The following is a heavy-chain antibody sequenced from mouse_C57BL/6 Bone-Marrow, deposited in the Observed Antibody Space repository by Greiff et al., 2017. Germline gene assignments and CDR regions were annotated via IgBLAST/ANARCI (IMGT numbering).Heavy chain of an antibody. CDR2: IYPGDGDT. CDR1: GYAFSSSW. Sequence: QVQLQQSGPELVKPGASVKISCKASGYAFSSSWMNWVKQRPGKGLEWIGRIYPGDGDTNYNGKFKGKATLTADKSASTAYMQLSSLTSEDSAVYFCARISYGIIDYWGQGTTLTVSS. CDR3: ARISYGIIDY. J-gene: IGHJ2*01. D-gene: IGHD2-1*01. V-gene: IGHV1-82*01.